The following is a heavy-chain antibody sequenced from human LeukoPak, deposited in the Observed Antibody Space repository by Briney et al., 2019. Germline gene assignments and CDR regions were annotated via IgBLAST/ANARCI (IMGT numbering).Heavy chain of an antibody. J-gene: IGHJ3*02. CDR2: VYTSGST. CDR1: GGSISNYY. Sequence: SETLSLTCTVSGGSISNYYWSWIRQPAGKGLEWIGRVYTSGSTNYNPSLKSRVTMSVDTSKNQFSLKLSSVTAADTAVYYCARERAGMATIGESDAFDIWGQGTMVTVSS. CDR3: ARERAGMATIGESDAFDI. D-gene: IGHD5-24*01. V-gene: IGHV4-4*07.